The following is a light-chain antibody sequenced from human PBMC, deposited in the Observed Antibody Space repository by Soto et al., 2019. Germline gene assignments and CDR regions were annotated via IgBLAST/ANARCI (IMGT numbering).Light chain of an antibody. CDR2: AAS. CDR1: QGISSY. J-gene: IGKJ1*01. V-gene: IGKV1-8*01. Sequence: AIRMTQSPSSLSASTGDRVTITCRASQGISSYLDWYQQKPGKAPKLLIYAASTLQSGVPSRFSGSGSGTDFTLTISCLQSEDFATYYCQQYYSYPLTFCQGTKVEIK. CDR3: QQYYSYPLT.